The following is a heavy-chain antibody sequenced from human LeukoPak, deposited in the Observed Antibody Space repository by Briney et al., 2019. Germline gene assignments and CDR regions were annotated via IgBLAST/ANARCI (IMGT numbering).Heavy chain of an antibody. Sequence: SGTLSLTCTVSGGSISSSSYYWGWIRQPPGKGLEWIGSIYYSGSTYYNPSLKSRVTISVDTSKNQFSLKLSSVTAADTAVYYCARVRLITMVRVFDYWGQGTLVTVSS. J-gene: IGHJ4*02. CDR1: GGSISSSSYY. CDR3: ARVRLITMVRVFDY. V-gene: IGHV4-39*07. CDR2: IYYSGST. D-gene: IGHD3-10*01.